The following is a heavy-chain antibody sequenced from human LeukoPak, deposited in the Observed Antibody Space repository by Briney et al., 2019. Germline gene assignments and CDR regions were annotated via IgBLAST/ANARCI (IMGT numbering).Heavy chain of an antibody. V-gene: IGHV3-7*01. Sequence: PGGSLRLSCAASGFTFSHYWMSWVRKAPGKGLEWVANMNQDGSEIHYVDSVKGRFTISRDNAKNSLYLQMNSLRAEDTAVYYCATYHNTNWYFFDYWGQGTLVTVSS. D-gene: IGHD1-1*01. CDR1: GFTFSHYW. J-gene: IGHJ4*02. CDR2: MNQDGSEI. CDR3: ATYHNTNWYFFDY.